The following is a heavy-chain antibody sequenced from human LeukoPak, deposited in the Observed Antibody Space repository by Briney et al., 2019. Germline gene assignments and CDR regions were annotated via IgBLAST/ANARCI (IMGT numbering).Heavy chain of an antibody. CDR1: GFTFSSYA. CDR2: ISGSGGST. D-gene: IGHD3-22*01. CDR3: AKDSGYYDSSGYSHAFDI. Sequence: GGSLRLSCAASGFTFSSYAMSWVRQAPGKGLEWASAISGSGGSTYYADSVKGRFTISRDNSKNTLYLQMNSLRAEDTAVYYCAKDSGYYDSSGYSHAFDIWGQGTMVTVSS. V-gene: IGHV3-23*01. J-gene: IGHJ3*02.